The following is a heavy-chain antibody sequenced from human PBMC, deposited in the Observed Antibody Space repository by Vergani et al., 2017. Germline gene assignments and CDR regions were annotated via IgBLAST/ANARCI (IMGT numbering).Heavy chain of an antibody. V-gene: IGHV4-34*01. CDR1: GGSFTSYH. Sequence: QVQLQQWGGGLLKPSETLSLTCVLNGGSFTSYHWTWIRQSPGEGLEWVGDIDHTGRPDYNPSLKSRLTMSVDKSRNQFSLTLNSVTATDTAIYFCARVNTETNGHLYYYYDMDVWGEGTAVAVS. CDR3: ARVNTETNGHLYYYYDMDV. J-gene: IGHJ6*03. CDR2: IDHTGRP. D-gene: IGHD4-11*01.